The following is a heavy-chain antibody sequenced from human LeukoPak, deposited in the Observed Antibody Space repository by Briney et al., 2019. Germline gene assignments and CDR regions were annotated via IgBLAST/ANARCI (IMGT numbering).Heavy chain of an antibody. D-gene: IGHD3-3*01. CDR3: ARARRDSGYYKVDY. Sequence: KPSETLSPTCAVYGGSLSGSYWSWIRQPPGKGLEWIGEINHSGSANYNPSLKSRVTLSIDKSKNQFSLNLNSVTAADTAVYYCARARRDSGYYKVDYWGQGTLVTVSS. CDR2: INHSGSA. V-gene: IGHV4-34*01. J-gene: IGHJ4*02. CDR1: GGSLSGSY.